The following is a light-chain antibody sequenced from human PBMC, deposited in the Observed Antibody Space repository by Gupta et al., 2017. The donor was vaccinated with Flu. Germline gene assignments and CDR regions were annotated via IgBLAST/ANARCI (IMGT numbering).Light chain of an antibody. J-gene: IGKJ2*01. Sequence: DIEMTQSPSTLSVSLGDRVTITCRASQSVSSYLDWYQQTPGQAPKLLIYAASSMQSGIPSRFSGSGSGTDFTLTISSLQPEDFASYYCQQSYSTPFTFGEGTKLEIK. CDR1: QSVSSY. V-gene: IGKV1-39*01. CDR2: AAS. CDR3: QQSYSTPFT.